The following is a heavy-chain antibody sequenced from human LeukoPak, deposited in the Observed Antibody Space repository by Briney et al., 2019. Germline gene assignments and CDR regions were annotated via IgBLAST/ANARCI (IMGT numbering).Heavy chain of an antibody. CDR2: IIPLYGTS. CDR3: AKDGDGINAVDVFDI. D-gene: IGHD3-10*01. J-gene: IGHJ3*02. Sequence: GASVKVSCKASGGTFSNYEINWLRQAPGQGLEWLGGIIPLYGTSNYAQRFQDRVTMTADISTTTAYMEMTSLISEDTAVYYCAKDGDGINAVDVFDIWGQGTMVTVSS. CDR1: GGTFSNYE. V-gene: IGHV1-69*06.